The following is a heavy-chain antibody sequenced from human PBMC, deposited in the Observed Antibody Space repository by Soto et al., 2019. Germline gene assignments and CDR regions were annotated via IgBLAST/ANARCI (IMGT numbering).Heavy chain of an antibody. J-gene: IGHJ5*02. D-gene: IGHD6-13*01. V-gene: IGHV1-24*01. CDR3: ATYEIEYSSTSIWFDP. CDR2: FDPEDGET. Sequence: QVQLVQSGAEVKKPGASVKVSCKVSGYTLTELSMHWVRQAPGKGLEWMGGFDPEDGETIYAQKFQGRVTMTEDTSTDTAYMELSSLRSEDTAVYYCATYEIEYSSTSIWFDPWGQGTLVTVSS. CDR1: GYTLTELS.